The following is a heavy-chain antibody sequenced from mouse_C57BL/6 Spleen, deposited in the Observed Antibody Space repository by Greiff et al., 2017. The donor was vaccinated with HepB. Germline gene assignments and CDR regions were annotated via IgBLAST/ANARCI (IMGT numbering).Heavy chain of an antibody. CDR3: ARALTSYYFDY. CDR1: GYTFTSYW. Sequence: VQLQQPGAELVMPGASVKLSCKASGYTFTSYWMHWVKQRPGQGLEWIGEIDPSDIYTNYNQKFKGKSTLTVDKSSSTAYMQLSSLTSEDSAVYYCARALTSYYFDYWGQGTTLTVSS. CDR2: IDPSDIYT. V-gene: IGHV1-69*01. J-gene: IGHJ2*01.